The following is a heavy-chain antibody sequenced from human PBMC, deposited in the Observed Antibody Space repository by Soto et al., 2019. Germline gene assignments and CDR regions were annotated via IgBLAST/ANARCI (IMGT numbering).Heavy chain of an antibody. V-gene: IGHV4-61*01. J-gene: IGHJ4*02. D-gene: IGHD3-22*01. Sequence: SETLSLTXTVSGGSVSSGSYYWSWIRQPPGKGLEWIGYIYYSGSTNYNPSLKSRVTISVDTSKNQFSLKLSSVTAADTAVYYCARVHDYYDSSGYSHYFDYWGQGTLVTVSS. CDR2: IYYSGST. CDR3: ARVHDYYDSSGYSHYFDY. CDR1: GGSVSSGSYY.